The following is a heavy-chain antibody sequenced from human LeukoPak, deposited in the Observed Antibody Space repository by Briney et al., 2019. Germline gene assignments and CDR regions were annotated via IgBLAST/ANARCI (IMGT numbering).Heavy chain of an antibody. V-gene: IGHV4-59*06. Sequence: SETLSLTCTVSGGSISSYYWSWIRQHPGKGLEWIGYIYYSGSTYYNPSLKSRVTISVDTSKNQFSLKLSSVTAADTAVYYCARVRFLGGYYYDSSGYYFDYWGQGTLVTVSS. D-gene: IGHD3-22*01. CDR3: ARVRFLGGYYYDSSGYYFDY. CDR1: GGSISSYY. J-gene: IGHJ4*02. CDR2: IYYSGST.